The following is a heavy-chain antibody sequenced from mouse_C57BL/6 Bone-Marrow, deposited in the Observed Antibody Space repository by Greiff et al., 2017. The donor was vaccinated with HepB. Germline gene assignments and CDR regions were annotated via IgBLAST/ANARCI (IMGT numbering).Heavy chain of an antibody. J-gene: IGHJ3*01. CDR1: GYSITSGYY. D-gene: IGHD4-1*01. Sequence: EVQLVESGPGLVKPSQSLSLTCSVTGYSITSGYYWNWIRQFPGNKLEWMGYISYDGSNNYNPSLKNRISITRDTSKNQFFLKLNSVTTEDTATYYCARGANWDPAWFAYWGQGTLVTVSA. V-gene: IGHV3-6*01. CDR3: ARGANWDPAWFAY. CDR2: ISYDGSN.